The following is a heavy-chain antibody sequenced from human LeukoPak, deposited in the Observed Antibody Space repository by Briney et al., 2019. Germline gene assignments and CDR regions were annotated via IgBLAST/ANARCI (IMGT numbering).Heavy chain of an antibody. CDR2: IYYSGSA. Sequence: SETLSLTCTVSGGSISGYYWSWLRQPPGEGLEWIGYIYYSGSANYNPSLKSRVTILVDTSKNQFSLKLTSVTAADTAVYYCARYTSGGGAFDIWGQGTMVTVSS. D-gene: IGHD6-19*01. V-gene: IGHV4-59*08. J-gene: IGHJ3*02. CDR3: ARYTSGGGAFDI. CDR1: GGSISGYY.